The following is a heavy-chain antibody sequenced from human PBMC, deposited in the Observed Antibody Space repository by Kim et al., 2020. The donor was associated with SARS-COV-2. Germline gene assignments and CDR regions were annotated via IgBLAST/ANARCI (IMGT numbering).Heavy chain of an antibody. CDR1: GFNFSDYY. CDR3: ARVGLSYSFFDY. V-gene: IGHV3-11*05. J-gene: IGHJ4*02. CDR2: ITSSSSYT. Sequence: GGSLRLSCAASGFNFSDYYMSCIRQAPGKGLEWVSYITSSSSYTNYADSVKGRFTISRDNAKNSLYLQMNSLRAEDTAVYYCARVGLSYSFFDYWGQGTLVTVSS. D-gene: IGHD2-8*01.